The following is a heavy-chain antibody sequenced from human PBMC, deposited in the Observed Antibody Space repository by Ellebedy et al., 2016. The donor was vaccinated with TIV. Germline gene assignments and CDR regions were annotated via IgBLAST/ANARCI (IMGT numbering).Heavy chain of an antibody. CDR3: TRAGNYRHDY. Sequence: GGSLRLXXIPSGFTFPDHTMHWVRQTPGKGLEWVSGLIWNGGSIGYADSVKGRFTISRDNAKNTLYLQINSLRAEDTAVYYCTRAGNYRHDYWGQGTLVTVSS. CDR1: GFTFPDHT. CDR2: LIWNGGSI. V-gene: IGHV3-9*01. D-gene: IGHD1-7*01. J-gene: IGHJ4*02.